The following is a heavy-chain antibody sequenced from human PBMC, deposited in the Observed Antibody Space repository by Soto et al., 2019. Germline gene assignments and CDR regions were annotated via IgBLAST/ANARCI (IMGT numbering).Heavy chain of an antibody. CDR2: TYHSGNP. CDR3: ARVKGYSYGKAWVDYYYYGMDV. D-gene: IGHD5-18*01. CDR1: GDTISTGGYS. V-gene: IGHV4-30-2*01. J-gene: IGHJ6*02. Sequence: SETLSLTCGVSGDTISTGGYSWAWIRQPPGKALEWIGHTYHSGNPYYNPSLKSRVIIPVDRSKNQFSLKLSSVTAADTAVYYCARVKGYSYGKAWVDYYYYGMDVWGQGTTVTVSS.